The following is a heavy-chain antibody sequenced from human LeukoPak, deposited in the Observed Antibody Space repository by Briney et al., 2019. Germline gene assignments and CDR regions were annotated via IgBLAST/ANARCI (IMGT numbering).Heavy chain of an antibody. V-gene: IGHV4-30-2*01. CDR3: ARRVVPAALGRGSRPWDD. D-gene: IGHD2-2*01. CDR2: INHSGST. J-gene: IGHJ4*02. CDR1: GGSISSGGYY. Sequence: SETLSLTCTVSGGSISSGGYYWSWIRQPPGKGLEWIGEINHSGSTNYNPSLKSRVTISVDTSKNQFSLKLSSVTAADTAVYYCARRVVPAALGRGSRPWDDWGQGTLVTVSS.